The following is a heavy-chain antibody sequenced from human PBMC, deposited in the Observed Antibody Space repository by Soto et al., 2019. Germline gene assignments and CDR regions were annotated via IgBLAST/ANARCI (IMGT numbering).Heavy chain of an antibody. CDR1: GGSISSFY. V-gene: IGHV4-59*01. D-gene: IGHD2-21*02. J-gene: IGHJ4*02. CDR3: ARTITTCGGDCPFDY. Sequence: PSETLSLTCTVSGGSISSFYWSWIRQPPGKGLEWIGYIYYSGSTNYNPSLKSRVTISVDTSKNQFSLKLSSVTAADTAVYYCARTITTCGGDCPFDYWGQGTLVTVSS. CDR2: IYYSGST.